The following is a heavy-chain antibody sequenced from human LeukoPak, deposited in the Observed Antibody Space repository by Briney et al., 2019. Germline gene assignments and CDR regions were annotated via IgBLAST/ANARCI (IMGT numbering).Heavy chain of an antibody. CDR1: GYSFTSYW. CDR3: AREEMDGSGLGTMDV. V-gene: IGHV5-10-1*01. J-gene: IGHJ6*02. CDR2: IDPSDSYT. Sequence: GESLKISCKGSGYSFTSYWISWVRQMPGKGLEWMGRIDPSDSYTNYSPSFQGHVTISADKSISTAYLQWSSLKASDTAMYYCAREEMDGSGLGTMDVWGQGTTVTVSS. D-gene: IGHD3-10*01.